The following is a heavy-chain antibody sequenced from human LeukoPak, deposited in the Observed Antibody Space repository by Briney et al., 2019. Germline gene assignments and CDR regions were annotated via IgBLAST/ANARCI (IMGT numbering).Heavy chain of an antibody. V-gene: IGHV1-46*01. D-gene: IGHD2-21*02. J-gene: IGHJ4*02. CDR3: ARELIVVVTATPRELDY. Sequence: ASVKVSCKASGYTSTSYYMHWVRQAPGQGLEWMGIINPSGGSTSYAQKFQGRVTMTRDTSTSTVYMELSSLRSEDTAVYYCARELIVVVTATPRELDYWGQGTLVTVSS. CDR1: GYTSTSYY. CDR2: INPSGGST.